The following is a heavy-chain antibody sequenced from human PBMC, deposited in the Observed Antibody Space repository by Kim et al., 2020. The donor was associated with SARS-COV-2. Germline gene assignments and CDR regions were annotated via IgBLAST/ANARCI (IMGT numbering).Heavy chain of an antibody. Sequence: ASVKVSCKASGYTFDNYSMYWLRQAPGQGLEWMGWVNGGTGNTRYSQNFPGRFIITMDTSVSATYMQLTSLKSEDTALYYCARAVWGSYNYSDSWGQGTL. CDR2: VNGGTGNT. CDR1: GYTFDNYS. CDR3: ARAVWGSYNYSDS. V-gene: IGHV1-3*01. J-gene: IGHJ4*02. D-gene: IGHD3-16*01.